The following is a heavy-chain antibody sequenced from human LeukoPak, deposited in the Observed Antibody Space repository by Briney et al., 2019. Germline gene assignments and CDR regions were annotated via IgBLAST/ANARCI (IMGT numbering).Heavy chain of an antibody. V-gene: IGHV3-21*01. Sequence: GGSLRLSCAASGFTFSSYSMNWVRQAPGKGLEWVSSISSSSSYIYYADSVKGRVTISRDNAKNSLYLQMNSLRAEDTAVYYCARDSSSWYYFDYWGQGTLVTVSS. D-gene: IGHD6-13*01. CDR1: GFTFSSYS. CDR3: ARDSSSWYYFDY. J-gene: IGHJ4*02. CDR2: ISSSSSYI.